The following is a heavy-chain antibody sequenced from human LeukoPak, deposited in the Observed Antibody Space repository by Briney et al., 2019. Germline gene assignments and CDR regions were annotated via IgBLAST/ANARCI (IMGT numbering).Heavy chain of an antibody. V-gene: IGHV3-30*04. D-gene: IGHD3-22*01. J-gene: IGHJ6*02. CDR3: ARDRGYDSSGYSYYYYGMDV. Sequence: PGRSLRLSCAASGFTFSSYAMHWVHQAPGKGLEWVAVISYDGSNKYYADSVKGRFTISRDNSKNTLYLQMNSLRAEDTAVYYCARDRGYDSSGYSYYYYGMDVWGQGTTVTVSS. CDR1: GFTFSSYA. CDR2: ISYDGSNK.